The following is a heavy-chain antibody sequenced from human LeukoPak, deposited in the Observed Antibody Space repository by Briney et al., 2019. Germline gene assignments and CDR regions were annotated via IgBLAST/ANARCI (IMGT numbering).Heavy chain of an antibody. D-gene: IGHD1-26*01. Sequence: PGGSLRLSCAASGFTFSSYGMHWVRQAPGKGLEWVAVISYDGSNKHYADPVKGRFTISRDNSKNTLYLQMNSLRAEDTAVYYCAKGYSGYLDYWGQGTLVTVSS. J-gene: IGHJ4*02. CDR2: ISYDGSNK. CDR3: AKGYSGYLDY. CDR1: GFTFSSYG. V-gene: IGHV3-30*18.